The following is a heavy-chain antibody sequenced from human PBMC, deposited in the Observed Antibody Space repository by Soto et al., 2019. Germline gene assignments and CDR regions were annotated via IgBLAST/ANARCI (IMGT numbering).Heavy chain of an antibody. V-gene: IGHV3-48*01. Sequence: GGSLRLSCAASGFTFSSYSMNWVRQAPGKGLEWVSYISSSSSTIYYADSVKGRFTISRDNAKNSLYLQMNSLRAEDTAVYYCARGGGYDFWSGYFGWFDPWGQGTLVTVSS. CDR3: ARGGGYDFWSGYFGWFDP. J-gene: IGHJ5*02. CDR1: GFTFSSYS. D-gene: IGHD3-3*01. CDR2: ISSSSSTI.